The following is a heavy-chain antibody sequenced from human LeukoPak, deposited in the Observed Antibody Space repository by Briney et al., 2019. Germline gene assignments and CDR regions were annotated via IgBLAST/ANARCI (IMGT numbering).Heavy chain of an antibody. CDR3: AKDSYDSSGYCDY. V-gene: IGHV3-30*02. CDR2: IRYDGSNK. J-gene: IGHJ4*02. CDR1: GFTFSSYG. Sequence: GGSLRLSCAASGFTFSSYGMHWVRQAPGKGLEWVAFIRYDGSNKYYADSVKGRFTISRDNSKNSLYLQMNSLRAEDTALYYCAKDSYDSSGYCDYWGQGTLVTVSS. D-gene: IGHD3-22*01.